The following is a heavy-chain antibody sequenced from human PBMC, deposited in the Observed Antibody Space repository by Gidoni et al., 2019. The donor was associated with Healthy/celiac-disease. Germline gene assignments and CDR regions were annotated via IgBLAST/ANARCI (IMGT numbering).Heavy chain of an antibody. Sequence: QVQLVQSGAEVKKPGASVKVSCKASGYTFTGYYMHWVRQAPGQGFEWMGWINPNSGGTNYAQKFQGRVTRTRDTSISTAYMELSRLRSDDTAVYYCARGGGIAAAGDAFDIWGQGTMVTVSS. CDR1: GYTFTGYY. V-gene: IGHV1-2*02. D-gene: IGHD6-13*01. CDR2: INPNSGGT. CDR3: ARGGGIAAAGDAFDI. J-gene: IGHJ3*02.